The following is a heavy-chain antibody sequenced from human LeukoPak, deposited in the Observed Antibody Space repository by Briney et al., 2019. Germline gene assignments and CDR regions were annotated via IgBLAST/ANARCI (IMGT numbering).Heavy chain of an antibody. J-gene: IGHJ3*02. CDR3: ARVGCSGGSCYSAVYAFAI. Sequence: SETLSLTCTVSGGSISSSSYYWGWIRQPPGKGLEWIGEINHSGSTNYNPSLKSRVTISVDTSKNQFSLKLSSVTAADTAVYYCARVGCSGGSCYSAVYAFAIWGQGTMVTVSS. V-gene: IGHV4-39*07. CDR1: GGSISSSSYY. D-gene: IGHD2-15*01. CDR2: INHSGST.